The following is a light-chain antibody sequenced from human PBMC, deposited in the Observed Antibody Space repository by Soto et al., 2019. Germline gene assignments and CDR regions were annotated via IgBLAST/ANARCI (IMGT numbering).Light chain of an antibody. V-gene: IGKV1-9*01. J-gene: IGKJ4*01. CDR1: QGVSRY. Sequence: IQLTQSPSSLSASVGDSVTITCRARQGVSRYLSWYQQKPGRAPILLISAASTLLSGVPARFGGSGSGTEYTLSITSLQAEDFAPGCCQQFNSSPVTFGGGTQGPIK. CDR2: AAS. CDR3: QQFNSSPVT.